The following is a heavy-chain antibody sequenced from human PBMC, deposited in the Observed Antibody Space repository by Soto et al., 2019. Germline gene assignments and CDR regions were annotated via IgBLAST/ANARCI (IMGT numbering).Heavy chain of an antibody. J-gene: IGHJ6*02. CDR1: GFTFSTYS. V-gene: IGHV3-21*01. CDR2: IGSRTDI. D-gene: IGHD2-2*02. Sequence: GGSLRLSCAASGFTFSTYSINWVRQAPGKGLEWVSSIGSRTDIYYADSVKGRFTISRDNAKNSVSLQMNSLRAEDTAVYYCAREYTAWPLAYGLDVWGQGTTVTVSS. CDR3: AREYTAWPLAYGLDV.